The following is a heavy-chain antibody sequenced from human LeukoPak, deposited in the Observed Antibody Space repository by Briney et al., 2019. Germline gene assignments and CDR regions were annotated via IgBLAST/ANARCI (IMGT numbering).Heavy chain of an antibody. CDR2: IYSGGST. CDR3: AKGYTTTGFDY. J-gene: IGHJ4*02. D-gene: IGHD2-2*02. CDR1: GFTVSSNY. Sequence: PGGSLRLSCVASGFTVSSNYMSWVRQAPGKGLEWVSVIYSGGSTYYADSVKGRFTISRDNSKNTLYLQMNSLRAEDTAVYYCAKGYTTTGFDYWGQGTLVTVSS. V-gene: IGHV3-66*01.